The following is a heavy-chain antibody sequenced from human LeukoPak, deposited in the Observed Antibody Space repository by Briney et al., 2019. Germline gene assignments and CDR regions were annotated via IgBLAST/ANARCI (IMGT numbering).Heavy chain of an antibody. Sequence: PSETLSLTCTVSGGSISSYYWSWIRQPAGKGLEWIGRIYTSGSTNYNPSLKSRVTMSVDTSKNQFSLKLSSVTAADTAVYYCARDSGYDSLYYYYYMDVWGKGTTVTISS. CDR3: ARDSGYDSLYYYYYMDV. J-gene: IGHJ6*03. V-gene: IGHV4-4*07. CDR2: IYTSGST. D-gene: IGHD5-12*01. CDR1: GGSISSYY.